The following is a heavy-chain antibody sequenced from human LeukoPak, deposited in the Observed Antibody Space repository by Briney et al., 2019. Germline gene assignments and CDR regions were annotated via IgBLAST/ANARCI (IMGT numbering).Heavy chain of an antibody. CDR3: ARHRTAPKPFGYFDY. CDR1: GGSISSGDYY. Sequence: PSETLSLTCTVSGGSISSGDYYWSWIRQPPGKGLEWIGYIYYSGSTYYNPSLKSRVTISVDTSKNQFSLKLSSVTAADTAVYYCARHRTAPKPFGYFDYWGQGTLVTVSS. J-gene: IGHJ4*02. V-gene: IGHV4-39*01. CDR2: IYYSGST. D-gene: IGHD3-16*01.